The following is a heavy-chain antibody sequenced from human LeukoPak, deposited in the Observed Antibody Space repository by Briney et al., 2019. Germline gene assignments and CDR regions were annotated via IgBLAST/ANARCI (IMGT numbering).Heavy chain of an antibody. V-gene: IGHV4-4*07. CDR1: GGSITNSY. Sequence: SETLSLTCTVSGGSITNSYWSWLRQPAGKGLEWIGRIYSSGTTNYNPSLTGRVSMSVDTSRNQFSLKLYSVTAADTAVYYCARGSSGWYSIDYWGQGALVTVSS. CDR2: IYSSGTT. J-gene: IGHJ4*02. D-gene: IGHD6-19*01. CDR3: ARGSSGWYSIDY.